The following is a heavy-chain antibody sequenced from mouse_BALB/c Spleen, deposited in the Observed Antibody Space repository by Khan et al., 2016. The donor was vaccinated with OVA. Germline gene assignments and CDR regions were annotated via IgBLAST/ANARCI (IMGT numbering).Heavy chain of an antibody. J-gene: IGHJ3*01. Sequence: QVQLKQSGAELARPGASVKMSCKASGYTFTTYTMHWVKQRPGQGLEWIGYINPSNGYTNYNQKFKDKSTLTADKSSRTAYMQLSSLTSDYSAVYYCAREGAYYRSNGWFSYRGQGTLVTVSA. CDR2: INPSNGYT. V-gene: IGHV1-4*01. CDR1: GYTFTTYT. CDR3: AREGAYYRSNGWFSY. D-gene: IGHD2-14*01.